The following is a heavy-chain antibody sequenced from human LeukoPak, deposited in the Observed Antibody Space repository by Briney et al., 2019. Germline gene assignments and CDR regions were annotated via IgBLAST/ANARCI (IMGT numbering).Heavy chain of an antibody. Sequence: GGSLRLSCAASGFTFSSYAMSWVRQAPGKRLEWVSAISGSGGSTYYADSVKGRFTISRDNSKNTLYLQMNSLRAEDTAVYYCAKDYGSGSYYPPRLDYWGQGTLVTVSS. V-gene: IGHV3-23*01. CDR2: ISGSGGST. CDR1: GFTFSSYA. D-gene: IGHD3-10*01. J-gene: IGHJ4*02. CDR3: AKDYGSGSYYPPRLDY.